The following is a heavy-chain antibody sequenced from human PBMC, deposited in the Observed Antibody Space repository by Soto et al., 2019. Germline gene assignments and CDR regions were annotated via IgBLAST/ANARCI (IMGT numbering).Heavy chain of an antibody. V-gene: IGHV4-34*01. J-gene: IGHJ3*02. CDR2: INHSGTA. Sequence: TSETLSLTYSVYGGSFSGYRYSLIRQPPGGGLEWIWEINHSGTAKYNPSLQSRITISVDTSKNQFSLKLSSVTAADTAVYYCARSGGFCTNGVCVRDPFNSWGQGTMVT. CDR1: GGSFSGYR. D-gene: IGHD2-8*01. CDR3: ARSGGFCTNGVCVRDPFNS.